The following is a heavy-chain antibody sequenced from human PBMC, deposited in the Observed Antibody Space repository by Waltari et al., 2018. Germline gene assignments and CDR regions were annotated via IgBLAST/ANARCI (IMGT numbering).Heavy chain of an antibody. CDR1: GGSFSGYY. Sequence: QVQLQQWGAGLLKPSETLSLTCAVYGGSFSGYYWSWIRQPPGKGLEWIGEINHSGSTNYNPALKSRGTISVDTSKNQFSLKLSSVTAADTAVYYCARNSYYDSSGHDAFDIWGQGTMVTVSS. D-gene: IGHD3-22*01. CDR2: INHSGST. V-gene: IGHV4-34*01. J-gene: IGHJ3*02. CDR3: ARNSYYDSSGHDAFDI.